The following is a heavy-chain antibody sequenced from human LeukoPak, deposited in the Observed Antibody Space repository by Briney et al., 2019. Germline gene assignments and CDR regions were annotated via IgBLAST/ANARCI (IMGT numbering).Heavy chain of an antibody. Sequence: GGSLRLSCAASGFTFVSNAMSWVRQAPGKGLEWVSAISGSGDRTHCADSVKGRFTVSRDTSKSTLFLQMNSLRAEDTAVYYCAKLLRGVVVPYFDYWGQETLVTVSS. D-gene: IGHD3-10*01. CDR1: GFTFVSNA. V-gene: IGHV3-23*01. CDR3: AKLLRGVVVPYFDY. CDR2: ISGSGDRT. J-gene: IGHJ4*02.